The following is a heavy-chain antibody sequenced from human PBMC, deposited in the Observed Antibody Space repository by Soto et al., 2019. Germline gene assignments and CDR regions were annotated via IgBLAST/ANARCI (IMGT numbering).Heavy chain of an antibody. CDR3: ARDNVLLFDY. V-gene: IGHV4-4*02. Sequence: QVQLQESGPGLVKPSGTLSLTCAVSGDSISSSNWWSWVRQPPGKGLEWIGEIYHSGTTHYNPSLKSRVTMSLDKSRTQFSLKLSSVTAADTAMYYCARDNVLLFDYWGQGTLVTVSS. J-gene: IGHJ4*02. CDR1: GDSISSSNW. CDR2: IYHSGTT. D-gene: IGHD3-10*01.